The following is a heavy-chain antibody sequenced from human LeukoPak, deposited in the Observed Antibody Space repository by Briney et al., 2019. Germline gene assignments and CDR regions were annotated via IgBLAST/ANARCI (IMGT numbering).Heavy chain of an antibody. D-gene: IGHD3-3*01. V-gene: IGHV3-23*01. J-gene: IGHJ4*02. Sequence: GGSLRLPCAASGFTFSSYAMSWVRQAPGKGLEWVSAISGSGGSTYYADSVKGRFTISRDNSENTLYLQMNSLRAEDTAVYYCAKLYDFWSGYYYYWGQGTLVTVSS. CDR3: AKLYDFWSGYYYY. CDR2: ISGSGGST. CDR1: GFTFSSYA.